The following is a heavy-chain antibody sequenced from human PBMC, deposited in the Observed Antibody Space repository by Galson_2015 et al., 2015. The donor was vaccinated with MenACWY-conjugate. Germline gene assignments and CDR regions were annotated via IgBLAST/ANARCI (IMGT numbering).Heavy chain of an antibody. V-gene: IGHV3-48*02. CDR3: ARAPGRGSEIDD. CDR2: IGSTSSTI. CDR1: GFTFSSYS. J-gene: IGHJ4*02. D-gene: IGHD1-14*01. Sequence: SLRLSCAASGFTFSSYSMNWVRQAPGKGLEWISYIGSTSSTIYYADSVKGRFTISRDNAKNSLYLQMNSLRDEDTAVYFCARAPGRGSEIDDWGQGTLVTVAS.